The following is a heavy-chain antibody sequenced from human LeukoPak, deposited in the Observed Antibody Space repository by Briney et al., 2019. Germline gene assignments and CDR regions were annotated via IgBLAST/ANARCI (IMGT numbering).Heavy chain of an antibody. D-gene: IGHD2-2*01. CDR2: IYYSGST. V-gene: IGHV4-39*07. Sequence: PSETLSLTCTVSGGSISSSSYYWGWIRQPPGKGLEWIGSIYYSGSTYYNPSLKSRVTISVDTSKNQFSLKLSSVTAADTAVYYCARGVVPAAPSNGWGQGTLVTVSS. CDR3: ARGVVPAAPSNG. CDR1: GGSISSSSYY. J-gene: IGHJ4*02.